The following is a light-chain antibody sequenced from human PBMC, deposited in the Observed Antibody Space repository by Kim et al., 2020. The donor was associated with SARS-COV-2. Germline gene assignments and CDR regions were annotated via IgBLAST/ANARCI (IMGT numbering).Light chain of an antibody. V-gene: IGKV1-17*01. J-gene: IGKJ5*01. CDR2: GAS. CDR3: LQHNTYPIT. Sequence: ASVGDSVTLTCRESQDIRNDLGWYQPNPGRAPKRLIYGASSLQSGVPSMFSGSGSGTEFTLTISRLQPEDFATYFCLQHNTYPITFGQGTRLEIK. CDR1: QDIRND.